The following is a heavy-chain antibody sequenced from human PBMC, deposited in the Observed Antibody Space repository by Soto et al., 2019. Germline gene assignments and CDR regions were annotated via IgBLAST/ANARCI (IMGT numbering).Heavy chain of an antibody. V-gene: IGHV3-23*01. CDR3: ANRMASWSSCWVDAFDI. J-gene: IGHJ3*02. CDR1: GFTFSSYA. D-gene: IGHD6-13*01. Sequence: VQLLESGGGLVQPGGSLRLSCAASGFTFSSYAMSWVRQAPGKGLEWVSAISGSGGSTYHADSVKGRFTISRDNSKNTRYREVNGLRAEGTAVYYWANRMASWSSCWVDAFDIWGQGTMVTVSS. CDR2: ISGSGGST.